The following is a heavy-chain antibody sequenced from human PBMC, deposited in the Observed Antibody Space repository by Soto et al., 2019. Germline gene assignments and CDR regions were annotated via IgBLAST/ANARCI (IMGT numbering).Heavy chain of an antibody. Sequence: EVQLVESGGGLVKPGGSLRLSCTASGFMFSSYTMNWVRQAPGKGLEWVSSVSFRGDIYYADPLEGRFTISRDDAKNSLCRQMNSLRAEDTAVYYCARGCSSASCYYYWGQGTLVTVSS. J-gene: IGHJ4*02. CDR1: GFMFSSYT. CDR2: VSFRGDI. D-gene: IGHD2-2*01. CDR3: ARGCSSASCYYY. V-gene: IGHV3-21*01.